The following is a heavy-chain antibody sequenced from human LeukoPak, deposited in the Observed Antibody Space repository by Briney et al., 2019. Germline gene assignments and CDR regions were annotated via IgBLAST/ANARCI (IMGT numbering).Heavy chain of an antibody. J-gene: IGHJ4*02. V-gene: IGHV4-34*01. CDR2: INHSGST. CDR1: GGSFSGYY. Sequence: SETLSLTCAVYGGSFSGYYWSWIRQPPGKGLEWIGEINHSGSTNYNPSLKSRVTISVDTSKNQFSLKLSSVTAADTAVYYCARFPDMWYFDWLGFDYWGQGTLVTVSS. CDR3: ARFPDMWYFDWLGFDY. D-gene: IGHD3-9*01.